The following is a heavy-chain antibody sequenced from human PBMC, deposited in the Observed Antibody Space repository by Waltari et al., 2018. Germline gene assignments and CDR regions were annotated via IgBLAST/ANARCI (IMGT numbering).Heavy chain of an antibody. D-gene: IGHD4-17*01. Sequence: QVQLQESGPGLVKPSETLSLTCTVSGGSLSSHYWSWIRQPPGKGLEWIGYIYYSGSTNYNPSLKSRVTISVDTSKNQFSLKLSSVTAADTAVYYCARADYGDADYYYYYGMDVWGQGTTVTVSS. CDR2: IYYSGST. J-gene: IGHJ6*02. CDR1: GGSLSSHY. CDR3: ARADYGDADYYYYYGMDV. V-gene: IGHV4-59*11.